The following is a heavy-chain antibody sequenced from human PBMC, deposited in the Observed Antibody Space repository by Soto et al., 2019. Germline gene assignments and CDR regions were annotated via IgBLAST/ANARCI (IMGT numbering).Heavy chain of an antibody. CDR2: ISAYNGNI. J-gene: IGHJ4*02. D-gene: IGHD3-9*01. CDR1: GYDFTNYG. Sequence: QVQLVQSGAEVKKPGASVKVSCKAYGYDFTNYGINWVRQAPGQGLEWMGWISAYNGNIVYAQKFQGRATLTTDTSTDSAYMELRSLRSDDTAVYYCARGHYILTGWKFIYWGQGTLVTVSS. CDR3: ARGHYILTGWKFIY. V-gene: IGHV1-18*01.